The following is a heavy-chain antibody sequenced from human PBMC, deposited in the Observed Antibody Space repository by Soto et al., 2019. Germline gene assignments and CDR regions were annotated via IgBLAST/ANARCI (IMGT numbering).Heavy chain of an antibody. Sequence: GGSLRLSCAASGFTFDNYAMSWVRQAPGKGLEWASGIGGSGATTYYAHSVKGRFTISRDNSKNTLYLQMNSLRAEDTAVYYCAKDRLSSPCTWFDSWGQGTLVTVSS. V-gene: IGHV3-23*01. CDR3: AKDRLSSPCTWFDS. D-gene: IGHD5-12*01. CDR2: IGGSGATT. CDR1: GFTFDNYA. J-gene: IGHJ5*01.